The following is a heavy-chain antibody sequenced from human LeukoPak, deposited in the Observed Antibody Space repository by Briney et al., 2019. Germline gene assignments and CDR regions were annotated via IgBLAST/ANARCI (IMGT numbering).Heavy chain of an antibody. D-gene: IGHD2-15*01. CDR1: GFTFSSYA. CDR2: ISSSGSTI. Sequence: GGSLRLSCAASGFTFSSYAMNWVRQAPGKGLEWVSYISSSGSTIYYADSVKGRFTISRDNAKNSLYLQMNSLRAEDTAVYYCARDMCSGGSCYAVSRDAFDIWGQGTMATVSS. J-gene: IGHJ3*02. CDR3: ARDMCSGGSCYAVSRDAFDI. V-gene: IGHV3-48*03.